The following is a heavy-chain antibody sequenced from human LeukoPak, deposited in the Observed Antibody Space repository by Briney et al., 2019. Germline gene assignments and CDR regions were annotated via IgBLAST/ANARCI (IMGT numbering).Heavy chain of an antibody. CDR3: AKDSSLSLISGYYFDY. Sequence: GGSLRLSCAASGFTFSSYAMHWVRQAPGKGLEWVAVISYEGSNKYYADSVKGRFTISRDNSKNTLYLQMNSLRAEDTAVYYCAKDSSLSLISGYYFDYWGQGTLVTVSS. J-gene: IGHJ4*02. CDR2: ISYEGSNK. D-gene: IGHD1-14*01. V-gene: IGHV3-30-3*01. CDR1: GFTFSSYA.